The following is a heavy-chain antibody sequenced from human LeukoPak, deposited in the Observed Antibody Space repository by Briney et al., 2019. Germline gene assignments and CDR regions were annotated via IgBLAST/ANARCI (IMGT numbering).Heavy chain of an antibody. CDR2: ISGNSGNI. CDR1: GFTFDDYA. V-gene: IGHV3-9*01. J-gene: IGHJ4*02. D-gene: IGHD3-10*01. Sequence: GGSLRLSCAASGFTFDDYAMHWVRQAPGKGLEWVSGISGNSGNIGYADSVKGRFTISRDNAKNSLYLQMNSLRADDTALYYCAKSGFGSVSHDINYWGQGTLVTVSS. CDR3: AKSGFGSVSHDINY.